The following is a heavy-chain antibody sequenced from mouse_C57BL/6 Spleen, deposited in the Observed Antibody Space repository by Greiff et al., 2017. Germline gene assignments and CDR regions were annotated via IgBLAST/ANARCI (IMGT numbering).Heavy chain of an antibody. J-gene: IGHJ1*03. V-gene: IGHV5-16*01. CDR3: AREGDGNYWYFDV. CDR1: GFTFSDYY. D-gene: IGHD2-1*01. CDR2: INYDGSST. Sequence: DVKLVESEGGLVQPGSSMKLSCTASGFTFSDYYMAWVRQVPEKGLEWVANINYDGSSTYYLDSLKSRFIISRDNAKNILYLQMSSLKSEDTATDYCAREGDGNYWYFDVWGTGTTVTVSS.